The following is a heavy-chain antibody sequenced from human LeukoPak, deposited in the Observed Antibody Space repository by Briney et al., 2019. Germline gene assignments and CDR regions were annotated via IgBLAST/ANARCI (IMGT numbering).Heavy chain of an antibody. J-gene: IGHJ6*03. CDR2: ISSSGSTI. D-gene: IGHD2-15*01. V-gene: IGHV3-48*03. CDR1: GFTFSSYE. CDR3: ARDPGYCSGGSCQYYYYYYMDV. Sequence: GGSLRLPCAASGFTFSSYEMNWVRQAPGKGLEWVSYISSSGSTIYYADSVKGRFTISRDNAKNSLYLQMNSLRAEDTAVYYRARDPGYCSGGSCQYYYYYYMDVWAKGPRSPSP.